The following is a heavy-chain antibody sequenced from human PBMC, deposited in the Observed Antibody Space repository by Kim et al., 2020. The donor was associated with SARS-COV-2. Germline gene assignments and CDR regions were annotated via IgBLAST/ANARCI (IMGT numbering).Heavy chain of an antibody. D-gene: IGHD2-15*01. V-gene: IGHV3-15*01. CDR3: TTDRYCSGESCYFVY. Sequence: AALKGRFTIERDDSKNTLYLQMNSLKTEDTSVYYCTTDRYCSGESCYFVYWGQGILVTVSS. J-gene: IGHJ4*02.